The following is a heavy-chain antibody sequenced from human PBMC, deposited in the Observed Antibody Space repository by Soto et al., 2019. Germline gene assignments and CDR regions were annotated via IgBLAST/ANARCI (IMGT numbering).Heavy chain of an antibody. V-gene: IGHV3-23*01. CDR1: GFTFSSYA. J-gene: IGHJ4*02. CDR3: ATGDGSGSWYSDY. CDR2: ISGSGGGT. Sequence: ASVTVSCAASGFTFSSYAMSWVGQAPGKGLEWVSAISGSGGGTYYPDSVKSRFTVSRDNSKNTLYLQMDRVGAEDTAIYYCATGDGSGSWYSDYWGQGTLVTVSS. D-gene: IGHD3-22*01.